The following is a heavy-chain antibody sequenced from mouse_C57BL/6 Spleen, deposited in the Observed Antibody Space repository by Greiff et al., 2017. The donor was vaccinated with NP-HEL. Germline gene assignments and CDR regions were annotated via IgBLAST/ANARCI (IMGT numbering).Heavy chain of an antibody. J-gene: IGHJ4*01. D-gene: IGHD2-2*01. V-gene: IGHV1-64*01. CDR1: GYTFTSYW. Sequence: VQLQQPGAELVKPGASVKLSCKASGYTFTSYWMHWVKQRPGQGLEWIGMIPPNSGSTNYNEKFKSKATLTVDKSSRTAYMQLSSLTSEDSAVYYCARNGSPAMDYWGQGTSVTVSS. CDR2: IPPNSGST. CDR3: ARNGSPAMDY.